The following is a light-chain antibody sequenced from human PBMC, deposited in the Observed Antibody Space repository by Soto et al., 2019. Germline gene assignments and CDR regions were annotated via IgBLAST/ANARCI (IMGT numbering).Light chain of an antibody. CDR3: QSYDSGLSGSI. J-gene: IGLJ2*01. Sequence: QSVLTQPPSVSGAPGQRVTNSCSGTTSNIGAGYDVHWYQLLPGTAPKLLIYANTDRPSGVPDRFSGSKSGTSASLAITGLQAEDEADYYCQSYDSGLSGSIFGGGTKLTVL. CDR1: TSNIGAGYD. V-gene: IGLV1-40*01. CDR2: ANT.